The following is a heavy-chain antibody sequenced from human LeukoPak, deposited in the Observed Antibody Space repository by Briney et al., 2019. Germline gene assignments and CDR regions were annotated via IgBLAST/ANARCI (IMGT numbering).Heavy chain of an antibody. CDR3: ARVAYLGEYSGGFWGFWDI. D-gene: IGHD1-26*01. V-gene: IGHV1-2*06. CDR1: GYTFTGYY. J-gene: IGHJ3*02. CDR2: INPNSGGT. Sequence: GASVKVSCKASGYTFTGYYMHWVRQAPGQGLEWMGRINPNSGGTNYAQKFQGRVTMTRDTSISTAYMELSRLRSDDTAVYYCARVAYLGEYSGGFWGFWDIWGQGTMVTVSS.